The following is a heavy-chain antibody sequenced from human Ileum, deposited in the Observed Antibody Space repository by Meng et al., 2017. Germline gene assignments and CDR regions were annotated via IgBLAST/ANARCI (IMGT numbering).Heavy chain of an antibody. Sequence: VALRGSGPGLLSPSGPLSLTCAVSGGSISTSDWWRWVRQPPGKGLEWIGEIHHSGSTNYNPSLKRRVTISVDKSKNQFSLKLNSVTAADTAVYYCAREWSGSYRHFDYWGQGTLVTVSS. J-gene: IGHJ4*02. CDR1: GGSISTSDW. D-gene: IGHD1-26*01. CDR3: AREWSGSYRHFDY. V-gene: IGHV4-4*02. CDR2: IHHSGST.